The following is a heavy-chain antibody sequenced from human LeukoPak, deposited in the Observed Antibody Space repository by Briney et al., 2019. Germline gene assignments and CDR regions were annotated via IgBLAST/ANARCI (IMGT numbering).Heavy chain of an antibody. Sequence: ASVKVSCKVSGYTLTELSMHWVRQAPGKGLEWMGGFDPEDGETIYAQKFQGRVTMTEDTSTDTAYMELSSLRSEDTAVYYCARDRDLLVEMATITGGFDYWGQGTLVTVSS. J-gene: IGHJ4*02. CDR1: GYTLTELS. CDR2: FDPEDGET. V-gene: IGHV1-24*01. CDR3: ARDRDLLVEMATITGGFDY. D-gene: IGHD5-24*01.